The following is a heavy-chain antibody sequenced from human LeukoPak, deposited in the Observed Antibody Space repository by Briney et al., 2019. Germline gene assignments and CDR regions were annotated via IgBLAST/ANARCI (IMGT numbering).Heavy chain of an antibody. J-gene: IGHJ3*02. CDR1: GFTFSSYA. CDR2: IIGSVGST. V-gene: IGHV3-23*01. Sequence: AGGSLRLSCAASGFTFSSYAMIWVRQAPGRGLEWVSAIIGSVGSTYYADSVKGRFTLSTDNSKNTLYLQMNSLRAEDTAVYYCAKGTWMLAFDIWGQGTMVTVSS. D-gene: IGHD2-8*01. CDR3: AKGTWMLAFDI.